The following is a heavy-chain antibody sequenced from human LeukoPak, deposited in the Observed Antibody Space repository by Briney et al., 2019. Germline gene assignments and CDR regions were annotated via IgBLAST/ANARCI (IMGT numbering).Heavy chain of an antibody. V-gene: IGHV4-59*01. Sequence: SETLSHTCTVSGGSISSYYWSWIRQSPGKGLECIGYIHYTGSTNYNPSLKSRVTISVETFKNQFSLKLKSVAAADTAVYYCARGGYYGSGNDFRFDPWGQGTLVTVSS. J-gene: IGHJ5*02. CDR3: ARGGYYGSGNDFRFDP. D-gene: IGHD3-10*01. CDR1: GGSISSYY. CDR2: IHYTGST.